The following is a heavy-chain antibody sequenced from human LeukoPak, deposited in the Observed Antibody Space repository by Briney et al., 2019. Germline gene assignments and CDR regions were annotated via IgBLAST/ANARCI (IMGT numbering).Heavy chain of an antibody. Sequence: PGGSLRLSCAASGFTFSSYAMSWVRQAPGKGLEWVAVISYDGSNKYYADSVKGRFTISRDNSKNTLYLQMNSLRAEDTAVYYCARDFRQLVLGYYFDYWGQGTLVTVSS. CDR3: ARDFRQLVLGYYFDY. CDR2: ISYDGSNK. D-gene: IGHD6-6*01. V-gene: IGHV3-30*04. J-gene: IGHJ4*02. CDR1: GFTFSSYA.